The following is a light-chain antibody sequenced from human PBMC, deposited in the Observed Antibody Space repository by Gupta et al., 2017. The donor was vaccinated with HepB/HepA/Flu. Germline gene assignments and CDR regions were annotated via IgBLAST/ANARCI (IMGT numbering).Light chain of an antibody. CDR1: SSNIGNNY. V-gene: IGLV1-51*02. CDR3: GTWDSSRSAVV. J-gene: IGLJ2*01. CDR2: ENN. Sequence: ISCSGSSSNIGNNYVSWYQQLPGTAPKLLIYENNKRPSGIPDRFSGSKSGTSATLGITGLQTGDEADYYCGTWDSSRSAVVFGGGTKLTVL.